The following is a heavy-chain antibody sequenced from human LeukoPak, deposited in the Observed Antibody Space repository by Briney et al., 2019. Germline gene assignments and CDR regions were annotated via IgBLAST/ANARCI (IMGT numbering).Heavy chain of an antibody. D-gene: IGHD2-2*02. J-gene: IGHJ6*03. Sequence: GATVKVSCKASGGTFSSYAISWVRQAPGQGLEWMGGIIPIFGTANYAQKFQGRVTITADESTSTAYMELSSLRSEDTAVYYCARAKVPAAIPEEKGNYMDVWGKGTTVTASS. CDR2: IIPIFGTA. CDR1: GGTFSSYA. V-gene: IGHV1-69*13. CDR3: ARAKVPAAIPEEKGNYMDV.